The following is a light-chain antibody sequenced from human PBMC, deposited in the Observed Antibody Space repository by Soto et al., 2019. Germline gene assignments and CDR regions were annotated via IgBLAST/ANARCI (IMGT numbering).Light chain of an antibody. CDR3: AAWDGSLNVVV. CDR2: TNT. V-gene: IGLV1-44*01. Sequence: QSVLTQPPSASGTPGQRVTISCSGSTSNIGDNTVNWYQHLPGTAPKLLIYTNTQRPSGVPDRFSGSKSGTSASLAVSGLLSEDEADYYCAAWDGSLNVVVFGGGTKLTVL. J-gene: IGLJ2*01. CDR1: TSNIGDNT.